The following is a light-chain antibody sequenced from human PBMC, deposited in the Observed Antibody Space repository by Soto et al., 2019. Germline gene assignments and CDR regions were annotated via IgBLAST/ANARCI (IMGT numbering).Light chain of an antibody. V-gene: IGKV3D-15*01. Sequence: IVLTQSPGTLSLSPGERATLSCRASQIIMRKYLAWYQQRFGQAPRLLIYDASRRATGIPATFSGSGSGTEFTLTISSLQSEDFAVYYCQQYNNWPLTFGGGTKVDIK. J-gene: IGKJ4*01. CDR2: DAS. CDR1: QIIMRKY. CDR3: QQYNNWPLT.